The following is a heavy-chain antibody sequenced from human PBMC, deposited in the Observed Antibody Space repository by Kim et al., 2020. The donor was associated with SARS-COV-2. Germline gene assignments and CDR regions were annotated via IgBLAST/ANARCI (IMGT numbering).Heavy chain of an antibody. CDR1: GFTFSCYA. J-gene: IGHJ4*02. D-gene: IGHD3-10*01. Sequence: GGSLRLSCLASGFTFSCYAMSLIRQAPGKGPEWVAVTSSDGSIIYYADSVKGRFTISRANSRNTLYLEMDSLSAQDTAIYYCAREGYASGTMGDFDYWGQGTLVTVSS. V-gene: IGHV3-30*04. CDR3: AREGYASGTMGDFDY. CDR2: TSSDGSII.